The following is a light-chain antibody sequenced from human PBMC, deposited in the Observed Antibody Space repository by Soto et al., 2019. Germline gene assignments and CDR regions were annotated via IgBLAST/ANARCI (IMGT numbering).Light chain of an antibody. J-gene: IGKJ5*01. V-gene: IGKV3-20*01. CDR3: QQYSRPPIT. CDR2: GAS. CDR1: QRVNSNY. Sequence: MSAEPRATPACRASQRVNSNYLAWYQQRPGQPPRLLISGASSRATDTPDRFSGSGSGTDFTRTIAGLVLAYSAVYDIQQYSRPPITFGQGTRLEIK.